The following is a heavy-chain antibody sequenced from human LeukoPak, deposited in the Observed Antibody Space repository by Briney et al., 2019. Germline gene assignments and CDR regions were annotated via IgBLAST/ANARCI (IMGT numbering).Heavy chain of an antibody. CDR3: ARDLSSTPNWEFDY. CDR2: INSNSGVT. J-gene: IGHJ4*02. CDR1: GYTFSGYF. Sequence: ASVKVSCKASGYTFSGYFTHWVRQAAGQGLEWMGRINSNSGVTEYAQKFQGRVAMSRDTSINTASMELSWLTPDDTAVYYCARDLSSTPNWEFDYWGQGTLVTVSS. D-gene: IGHD7-27*01. V-gene: IGHV1-2*06.